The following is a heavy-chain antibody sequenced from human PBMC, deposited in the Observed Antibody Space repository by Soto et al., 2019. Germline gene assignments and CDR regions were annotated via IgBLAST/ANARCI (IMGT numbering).Heavy chain of an antibody. CDR3: TADLRFLEWLPLFDP. CDR2: IRSKAYGGTT. Sequence: GGSLRLSCTASGFTFGDYAMSWFRQAPGKGLEWVGFIRSKAYGGTTEYAASVKGRFTISRDESKSIAYLQMNSLKTEDTAVYYCTADLRFLEWLPLFDPWGQGTLVTVAS. J-gene: IGHJ5*02. D-gene: IGHD3-3*01. V-gene: IGHV3-49*03. CDR1: GFTFGDYA.